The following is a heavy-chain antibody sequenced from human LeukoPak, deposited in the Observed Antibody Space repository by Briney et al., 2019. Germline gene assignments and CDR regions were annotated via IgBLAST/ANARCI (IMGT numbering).Heavy chain of an antibody. Sequence: ERSLRLSCVAPGLTFSSYGMQWFRHDPDKRLEWVGAISNDGSNKYYADSVKGRFTISRDNSKNTLYLQMNSLRAEDTAVYYCAKVDIVATIDAGRLVDYWGQGTLVTVSS. CDR2: ISNDGSNK. D-gene: IGHD5-12*01. V-gene: IGHV3-30*18. CDR1: GLTFSSYG. CDR3: AKVDIVATIDAGRLVDY. J-gene: IGHJ4*02.